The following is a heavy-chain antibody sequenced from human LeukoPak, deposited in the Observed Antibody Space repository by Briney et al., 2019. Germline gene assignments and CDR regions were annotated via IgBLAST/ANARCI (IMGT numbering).Heavy chain of an antibody. CDR3: ARDIVVVPAASGLWFDP. Sequence: SQTLSLTCTVSGASISSGSYYWNWIRQPAGKGLEWIGRIFASGSTNYNPSLKSRVTISLDTSKNQLSLKLSSVTAADTAVYYCARDIVVVPAASGLWFDPWGQGTLVTVSS. J-gene: IGHJ5*02. CDR2: IFASGST. V-gene: IGHV4-61*02. CDR1: GASISSGSYY. D-gene: IGHD2-2*01.